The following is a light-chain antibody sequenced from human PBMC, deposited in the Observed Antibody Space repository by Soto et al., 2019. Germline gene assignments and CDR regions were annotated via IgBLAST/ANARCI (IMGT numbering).Light chain of an antibody. CDR1: QAISSW. J-gene: IGKJ2*01. V-gene: IGKV1D-12*01. Sequence: DIQMTQSPSSVSASVGDRVSITCRASQAISSWLAWYQQKPGKAPKLLIYAASILQSGVPSRFSGSGSGTDFTLTISSLQPEDFATYYCLQANSFPYTFGQGTKLEIK. CDR3: LQANSFPYT. CDR2: AAS.